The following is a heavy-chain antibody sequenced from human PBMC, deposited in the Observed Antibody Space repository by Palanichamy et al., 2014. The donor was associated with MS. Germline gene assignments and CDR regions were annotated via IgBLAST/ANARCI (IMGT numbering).Heavy chain of an antibody. D-gene: IGHD2-15*01. CDR2: LSYDGDNK. CDR3: ARDIVVVVGPTGPHAFDV. Sequence: QVQLVESGGGVVQPGRSLRLSCAASGFTFRNYAMNWVRQAPGRGLEWVSVLSYDGDNKYYAESVKGRFTISRDNSKNTVYLQMNSLRPEDTAVYYCARDIVVVVGPTGPHAFDVWGRGTMVTVSS. J-gene: IGHJ3*01. CDR1: GFTFRNYA. V-gene: IGHV3-30*14.